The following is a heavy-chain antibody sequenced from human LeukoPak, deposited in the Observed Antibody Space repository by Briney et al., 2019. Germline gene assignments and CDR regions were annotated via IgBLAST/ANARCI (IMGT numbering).Heavy chain of an antibody. CDR3: ASLSIAARHWYFDL. D-gene: IGHD6-6*01. CDR1: GGTFSSYA. CDR2: IIPIFGTA. J-gene: IGHJ2*01. Sequence: GASVKVSCKASGGTFSSYAISWVRQAPGQGLEWMGGIIPIFGTANYAQKFQGRVTITADESTSTAYMELSSLRSEDTAVYYCASLSIAARHWYFDLWSRGTLVTVSS. V-gene: IGHV1-69*13.